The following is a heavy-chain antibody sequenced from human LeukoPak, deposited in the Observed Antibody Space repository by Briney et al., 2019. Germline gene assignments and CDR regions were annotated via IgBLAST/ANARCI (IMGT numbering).Heavy chain of an antibody. Sequence: GGSLRLSCAPSGFRLSNYAMSWVRQAPGKGLEWVSLIIASSGSTVYADSVKGRFTISRDNSKNTLYLQMNSLRAEDTAVYYCAKGAYDYVEIGYFDRWGQGTLVTVSS. J-gene: IGHJ4*02. CDR1: GFRLSNYA. CDR3: AKGAYDYVEIGYFDR. V-gene: IGHV3-23*01. D-gene: IGHD5-12*01. CDR2: IIASSGST.